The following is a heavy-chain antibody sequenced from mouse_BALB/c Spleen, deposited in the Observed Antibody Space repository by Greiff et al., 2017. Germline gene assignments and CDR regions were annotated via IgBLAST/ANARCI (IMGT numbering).Heavy chain of an antibody. CDR1: GFSLTGYG. CDR3: ARDEGGLRRALYAMDY. Sequence: VMLVESGPGLVAPSQSLSITCTVSGFSLTGYGVNWVRQPPGKGLEWLGMIWGDGSTDYNSALKSRLSISKDNSKSQVFLKMNSLQTDDTARYYCARDEGGLRRALYAMDYWGQGTSVTVSS. CDR2: IWGDGST. V-gene: IGHV2-6-7*01. J-gene: IGHJ4*01. D-gene: IGHD2-4*01.